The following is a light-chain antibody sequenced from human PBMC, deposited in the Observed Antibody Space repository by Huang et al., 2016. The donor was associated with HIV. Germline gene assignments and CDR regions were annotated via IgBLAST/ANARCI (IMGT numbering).Light chain of an antibody. J-gene: IGKJ5*01. V-gene: IGKV3-11*01. CDR2: DAS. Sequence: EIVLTQSPATLSLSPGERATLSCRASQSVRSYLAWYKQKPGQAPRLLIDDASNRATGIPARFSGSGSVTDFTRTISTLEPEDFAVYYCQQRSNWPPATFGQGTRLEMK. CDR1: QSVRSY. CDR3: QQRSNWPPAT.